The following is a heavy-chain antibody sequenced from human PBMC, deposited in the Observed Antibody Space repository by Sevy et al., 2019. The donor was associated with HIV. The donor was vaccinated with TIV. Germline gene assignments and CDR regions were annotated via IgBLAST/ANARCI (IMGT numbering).Heavy chain of an antibody. V-gene: IGHV3-7*01. CDR1: GFTFSSYW. J-gene: IGHJ4*02. D-gene: IGHD3-22*01. Sequence: GGSLRLSCAASGFTFSSYWMSWVRQAPGKGLEWVANIKQDGSEKYYVDSVKGRFTISRDNAKNSLYLQMNSLRAEDTAVYYCARGDSSGYYLIDYWGQRTLVTVSS. CDR3: ARGDSSGYYLIDY. CDR2: IKQDGSEK.